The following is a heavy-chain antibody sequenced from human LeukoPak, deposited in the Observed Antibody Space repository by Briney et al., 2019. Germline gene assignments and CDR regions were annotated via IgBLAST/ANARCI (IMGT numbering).Heavy chain of an antibody. D-gene: IGHD3-22*01. CDR1: GFTFSSYI. CDR3: ARDLGVYYYDSSGYIDY. J-gene: IGHJ4*02. V-gene: IGHV3-21*01. Sequence: GGSLRLSCAASGFTFSSYIMNWVRQAPGKGLEWVSSISSSSSYIYYADSVKGRFTISRDNAKNSLYLQMNSLRAEDTAVYYCARDLGVYYYDSSGYIDYWGQGTLVTVSS. CDR2: ISSSSSYI.